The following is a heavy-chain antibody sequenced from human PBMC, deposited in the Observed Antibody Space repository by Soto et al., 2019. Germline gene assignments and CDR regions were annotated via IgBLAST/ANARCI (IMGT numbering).Heavy chain of an antibody. CDR1: GGSISSYY. CDR3: ARQSGGYYHYGMDV. D-gene: IGHD1-26*01. V-gene: IGHV4-59*08. CDR2: IYYSGTT. Sequence: SETLSLTYTVSGGSISSYYWSWIRQPPGKGLEWIGYIYYSGTTDYSPSLKSRVTISVDTSKNQFSLKLSSVTAADSAIYYCARQSGGYYHYGMDVWGQGTTVTVSS. J-gene: IGHJ6*02.